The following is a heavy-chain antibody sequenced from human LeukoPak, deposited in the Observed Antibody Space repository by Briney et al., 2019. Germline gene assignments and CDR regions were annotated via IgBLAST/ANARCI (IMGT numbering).Heavy chain of an antibody. CDR2: MNANGGGT. CDR1: GYDFIDQY. D-gene: IGHD6-19*01. CDR3: AKGRSAVPDL. J-gene: IGHJ5*02. Sequence: GASVNVSCKASGYDFIDQYIHRVRQAPGQGLEWMGWMNANGGGTKYAQKFKDRVTLTRATSISTAYMELRSMTIGDTAVYYCAKGRSAVPDLWGQGTLVSVSS. V-gene: IGHV1-2*02.